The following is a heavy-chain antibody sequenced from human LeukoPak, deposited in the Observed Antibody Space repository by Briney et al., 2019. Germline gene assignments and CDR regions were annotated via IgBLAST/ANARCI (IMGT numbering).Heavy chain of an antibody. CDR3: ARVTHDYGDSVDY. V-gene: IGHV1-2*02. Sequence: ASVKVSCKASGYTFTGYYMHWVRQAPGQGLEWMGWISPNSGGTNYAQKFQGRVTMTRDTPISTAYMELSRLRSDDTAVYYCARVTHDYGDSVDYWGQGTLVTVSS. CDR2: ISPNSGGT. J-gene: IGHJ4*02. D-gene: IGHD4-17*01. CDR1: GYTFTGYY.